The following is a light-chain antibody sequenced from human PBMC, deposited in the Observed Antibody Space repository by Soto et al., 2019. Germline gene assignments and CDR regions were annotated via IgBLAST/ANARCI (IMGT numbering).Light chain of an antibody. Sequence: EIVMTQSPATLSVSPGERAALSCRASQSVGSSLAWYQQKPGQPPRLLIYGASTRATSIPARFSGSGSGTEFTLTISSLQSEDFAVYYCQQYKHWPPWTFGQGTKVEIK. CDR1: QSVGSS. CDR3: QQYKHWPPWT. V-gene: IGKV3-15*01. CDR2: GAS. J-gene: IGKJ1*01.